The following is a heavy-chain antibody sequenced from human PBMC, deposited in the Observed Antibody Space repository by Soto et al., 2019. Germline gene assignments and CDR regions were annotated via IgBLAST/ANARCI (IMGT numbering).Heavy chain of an antibody. J-gene: IGHJ6*02. CDR1: GYTFTGYY. V-gene: IGHV1-2*04. Sequence: GASVKVSCKASGYTFTGYYMHWVRQAPGQGLEWMGWINPNSGGTNYAQKFQGWVTMTRDTSISTAYMELSRLRSDDTAVYYCARDQASGGDYYGMDVWGQGTTVTVSS. D-gene: IGHD3-10*01. CDR2: INPNSGGT. CDR3: ARDQASGGDYYGMDV.